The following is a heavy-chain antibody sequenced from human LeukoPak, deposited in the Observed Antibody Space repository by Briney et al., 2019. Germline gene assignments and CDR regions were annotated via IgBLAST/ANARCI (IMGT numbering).Heavy chain of an antibody. CDR2: IIPIFGTA. J-gene: IGHJ4*02. D-gene: IGHD4-11*01. V-gene: IGHV1-69*13. Sequence: SVTVSCKASGYTFINYYMHWVRQAPGQGLEWMGGIIPIFGTANYAQKFQGRVTITADESTSTAYMELSSLRSEDTAVYYCARGTTTTQDYYFDYWGQGTLVTVSS. CDR3: ARGTTTTQDYYFDY. CDR1: GYTFINYY.